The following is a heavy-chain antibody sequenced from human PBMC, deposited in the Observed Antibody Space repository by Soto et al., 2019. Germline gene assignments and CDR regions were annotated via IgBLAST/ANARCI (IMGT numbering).Heavy chain of an antibody. CDR3: AKDDFTDRGDDYFDY. CDR1: GFSFTNFA. CDR2: IGASGDIT. V-gene: IGHV3-23*01. J-gene: IGHJ4*02. D-gene: IGHD2-21*02. Sequence: VGSLRLSCAASGFSFTNFAMSWVRQAPGKGLEWVAGIGASGDITWYADSVKGRLSISRDNSKNTLYLQLNSLRFEDTAVYYCAKDDFTDRGDDYFDYWGPGTLVTAPQ.